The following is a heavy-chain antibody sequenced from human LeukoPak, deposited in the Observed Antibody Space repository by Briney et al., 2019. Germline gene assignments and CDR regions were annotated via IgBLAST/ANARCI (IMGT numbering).Heavy chain of an antibody. CDR2: IYYRGGT. CDR1: GGSFSGYY. V-gene: IGHV4-34*01. Sequence: SETLSLTCAVYGGSFSGYYWGWIRQPPGKGLEWIGNIYYRGGTYYSPSLKSRVTISIDTSKNQFSLKLSSVTAADTAVYYCASYDSSGYPIFDYWGQGTLVTVSS. CDR3: ASYDSSGYPIFDY. J-gene: IGHJ4*02. D-gene: IGHD3-22*01.